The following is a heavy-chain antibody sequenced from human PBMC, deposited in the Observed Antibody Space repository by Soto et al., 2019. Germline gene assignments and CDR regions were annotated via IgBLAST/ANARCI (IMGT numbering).Heavy chain of an antibody. Sequence: PWGSLRLSCAASGFTFSSYAMSWVRQAPGKGLEWVSAISGSGGSTYYADSVKGRFTISRDNSKNTLYLQMNSLRAEDTAVYYCAKDQGSSSSYYYYGMDVWGQGTTVTVSS. CDR1: GFTFSSYA. V-gene: IGHV3-23*01. J-gene: IGHJ6*02. CDR3: AKDQGSSSSYYYYGMDV. CDR2: ISGSGGST. D-gene: IGHD6-6*01.